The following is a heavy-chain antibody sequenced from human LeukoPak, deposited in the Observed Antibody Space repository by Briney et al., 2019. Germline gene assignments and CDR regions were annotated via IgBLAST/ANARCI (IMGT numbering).Heavy chain of an antibody. CDR2: VSGSGVST. CDR1: GITLSNYG. V-gene: IGHV3-23*01. D-gene: IGHD6-13*01. J-gene: IGHJ4*02. CDR3: AKGAITTGGTLVY. Sequence: GGSLRLSCAVSGITLSNYGMSWVRQAPGKGLEWVSTVSGSGVSTYYADSVKGRFTISRDNSKNTLYLQMNSLRAEDTAVYYCAKGAITTGGTLVYWGQGTLVTVSS.